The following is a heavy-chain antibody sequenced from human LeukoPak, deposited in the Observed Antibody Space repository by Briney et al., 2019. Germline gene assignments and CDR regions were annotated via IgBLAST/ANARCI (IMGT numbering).Heavy chain of an antibody. D-gene: IGHD4-17*01. CDR1: GGSISSGSYY. CDR3: ASYGDYGY. V-gene: IGHV4-61*02. CDR2: IYTSGST. J-gene: IGHJ4*02. Sequence: PSETLSLTCTVSGGSISSGSYYWSWIRQPAGKGLEWIGRIYTSGSTNYNPSLKSRVTISVDTSKNQFSLKLSSVTAADTAVYYCASYGDYGYWGQGTLVTVSS.